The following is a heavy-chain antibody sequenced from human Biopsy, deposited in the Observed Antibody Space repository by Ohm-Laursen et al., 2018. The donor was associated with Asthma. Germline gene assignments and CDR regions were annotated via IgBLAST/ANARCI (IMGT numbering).Heavy chain of an antibody. CDR2: ISYDGNHK. J-gene: IGHJ4*02. CDR3: AKRRGYSGHDNDY. CDR1: GFMFRSFG. D-gene: IGHD5-12*01. V-gene: IGHV3-30*18. Sequence: SLRLSCAASGFMFRSFGMHWVRQAPGKGLEWVAVISYDGNHKFYEDSVKGRFTISRDNSKNTLYLQMNSLRTEDTAVYYCAKRRGYSGHDNDYWGRGALVSVSS.